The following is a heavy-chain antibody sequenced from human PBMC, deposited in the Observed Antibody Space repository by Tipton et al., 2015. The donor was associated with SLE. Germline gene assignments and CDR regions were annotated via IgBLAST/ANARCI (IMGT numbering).Heavy chain of an antibody. CDR1: GFIFSAYA. CDR3: ASYLFYGSGSLFY. Sequence: SLRLSCAASGFIFSAYAMTWVRQAPGKGLEWVSSIGRSGRSTYYADSVKGRFTISRDNSKNTLYLQMNSLRAEDTAVYYCASYLFYGSGSLFYWGQGTLVTVSS. CDR2: IGRSGRST. D-gene: IGHD3-10*01. J-gene: IGHJ4*02. V-gene: IGHV3-23*01.